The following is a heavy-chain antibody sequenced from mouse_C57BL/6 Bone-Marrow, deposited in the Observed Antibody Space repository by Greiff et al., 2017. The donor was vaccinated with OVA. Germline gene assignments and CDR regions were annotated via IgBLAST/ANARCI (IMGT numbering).Heavy chain of an antibody. Sequence: EVQGVESGGDLVKPGGSLKLSCAASGFTFSSYGMSWVRQTPDKRLEWVATISSGGSYTYYPDSVKWRFTISRDNAKNTLYLQMSSLKSEDTAIYYCANYDYDGAMDYWGQGTSVTVSS. J-gene: IGHJ4*01. V-gene: IGHV5-6*01. CDR3: ANYDYDGAMDY. CDR2: ISSGGSYT. CDR1: GFTFSSYG. D-gene: IGHD2-4*01.